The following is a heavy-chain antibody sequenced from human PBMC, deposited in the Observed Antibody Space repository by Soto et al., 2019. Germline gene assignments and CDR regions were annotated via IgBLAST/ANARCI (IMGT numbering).Heavy chain of an antibody. Sequence: QVQLVQSGAEEKKPGASVKVSGKASGYTFTSYAMHWVRQAPGQRLEWTGWINAGNGNTKYSQKFQGRVTITRDTSASTAYMELSSLRSEDTAVYYCARAWVVVTAPDYWGQGTLVTVSS. D-gene: IGHD2-21*02. CDR2: INAGNGNT. V-gene: IGHV1-3*05. J-gene: IGHJ4*02. CDR3: ARAWVVVTAPDY. CDR1: GYTFTSYA.